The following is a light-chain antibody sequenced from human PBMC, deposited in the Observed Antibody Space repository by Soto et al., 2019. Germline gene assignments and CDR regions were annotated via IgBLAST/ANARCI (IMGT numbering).Light chain of an antibody. V-gene: IGKV1-5*03. CDR1: QTISSW. Sequence: DVKMKQSAATLSVSVGDRVTLSCRASQTISSWLAWYQQKPGKAPKLLIYKASTLKSGVPSRFSGSGSGTEFTLTISSLQPDDFATYYCQHYNSYSEPFGQGAKV. CDR3: QHYNSYSEP. CDR2: KAS. J-gene: IGKJ1*01.